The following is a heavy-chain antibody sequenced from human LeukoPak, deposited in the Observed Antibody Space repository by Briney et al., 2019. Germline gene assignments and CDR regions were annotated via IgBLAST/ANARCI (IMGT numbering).Heavy chain of an antibody. D-gene: IGHD3-9*01. CDR1: GYTFTGYY. CDR3: ASGLRYFDWLSAFDY. J-gene: IGHJ4*02. Sequence: GASVKVSCKASGYTFTGYYMHWVRQAPGQGLEWMEWINPNSGGTNYAQKFQGRVTMTRDTSISTAYMELSRLRSDDTAVYYCASGLRYFDWLSAFDYWGQGTLVTVSS. CDR2: INPNSGGT. V-gene: IGHV1-2*02.